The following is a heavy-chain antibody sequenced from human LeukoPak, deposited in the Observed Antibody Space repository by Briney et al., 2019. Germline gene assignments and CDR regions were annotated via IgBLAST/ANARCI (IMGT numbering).Heavy chain of an antibody. CDR1: GYSFTNYW. V-gene: IGHV5-51*01. Sequence: GESLKISCKGSGYSFTNYWIGWVRQMPRKGPEWMGIIYPGDSDTRYSPSFQGQVTISADKSISTAYLQWSSLKASDTAMYYCARQGYCSSASCSGYGMDVWGQGTTVTVSS. CDR3: ARQGYCSSASCSGYGMDV. J-gene: IGHJ6*02. D-gene: IGHD2-2*01. CDR2: IYPGDSDT.